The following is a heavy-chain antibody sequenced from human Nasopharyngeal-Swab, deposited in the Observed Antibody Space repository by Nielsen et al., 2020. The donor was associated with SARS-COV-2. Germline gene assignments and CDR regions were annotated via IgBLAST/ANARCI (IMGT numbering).Heavy chain of an antibody. CDR3: ARWYLGYCSSTSCYNYYYYMDV. V-gene: IGHV1-3*01. Sequence: ASVKVSCKASGYTFTTYAMHWVRQAPGQRLEWMGWINAGNGNTKYSQKFQGRVTITRDTSASTAYMELSSLRSEDTAVYYCARWYLGYCSSTSCYNYYYYMDVWGKGTTVTVSS. D-gene: IGHD2-2*02. J-gene: IGHJ6*03. CDR2: INAGNGNT. CDR1: GYTFTTYA.